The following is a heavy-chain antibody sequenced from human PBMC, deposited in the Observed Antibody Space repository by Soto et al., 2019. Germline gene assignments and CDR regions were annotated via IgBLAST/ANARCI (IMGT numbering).Heavy chain of an antibody. Sequence: QVTLKESGPVLVKPTEALTLRCTVSGLSITDSEMGVSWICQPPGQPLEWLAHIDSSGEKSYRTFLKSRLDISKDPSKSQIVLTMTNMVPADTATYYCARRHLAVAVSPWFDPWGQRIPVTVSS. CDR1: GLSITDSEMG. J-gene: IGHJ5*02. CDR3: ARRHLAVAVSPWFDP. V-gene: IGHV2-26*01. CDR2: IDSSGEK. D-gene: IGHD6-19*01.